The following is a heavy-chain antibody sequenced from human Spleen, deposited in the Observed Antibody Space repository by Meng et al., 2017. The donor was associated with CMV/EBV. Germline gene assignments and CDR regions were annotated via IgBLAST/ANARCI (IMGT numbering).Heavy chain of an antibody. D-gene: IGHD2-2*02. V-gene: IGHV1-46*01. CDR2: INPSGGST. J-gene: IGHJ6*02. CDR1: GYTFTSYY. Sequence: ASVKVSCKASGYTFTSYYMHWVRQAPGQGLEWMGIINPSGGSTSYAQKFQGRVTMTRDTSTSTVYMELSSLRPEDTAVYYIARGSNVVVQAAIGLNFYYYGMDVWGQGTTVTVSS. CDR3: ARGSNVVVQAAIGLNFYYYGMDV.